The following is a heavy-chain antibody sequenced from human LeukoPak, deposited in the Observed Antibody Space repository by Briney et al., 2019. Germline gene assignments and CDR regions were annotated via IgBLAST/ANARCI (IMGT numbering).Heavy chain of an antibody. V-gene: IGHV3-21*01. CDR1: GFTFSSYS. CDR2: ISSSSSYI. Sequence: GGSLRLSCAASGFTFSSYSMNWVRQAPGKGLEWVSSISSSSSYIYYADSVKGRFTISRDNAKNSLYLQMNSLRAEDTAVYYCARDQAYYYGSGSGYWGQGTLVTVSS. CDR3: ARDQAYYYGSGSGY. D-gene: IGHD3-10*01. J-gene: IGHJ4*02.